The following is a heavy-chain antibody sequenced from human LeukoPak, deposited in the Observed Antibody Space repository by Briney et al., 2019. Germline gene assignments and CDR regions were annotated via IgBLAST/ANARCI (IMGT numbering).Heavy chain of an antibody. Sequence: GGSLRLSCAASGFTFNKYGMSWVRQAPGKGLEWVSFIYSDNTHYSDSVKGRFTISRDNSKNTLYLQMNSLRAEDTAVYYCARRAGAYSHPYDYWGQGTLVTVSS. CDR1: GFTFNKYG. D-gene: IGHD4/OR15-4a*01. CDR2: IYSDNT. CDR3: ARRAGAYSHPYDY. V-gene: IGHV3-53*01. J-gene: IGHJ4*02.